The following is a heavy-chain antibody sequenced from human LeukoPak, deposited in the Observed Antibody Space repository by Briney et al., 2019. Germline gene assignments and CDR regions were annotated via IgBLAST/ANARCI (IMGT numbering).Heavy chain of an antibody. J-gene: IGHJ4*02. V-gene: IGHV1-18*04. CDR1: GYTFTSYG. D-gene: IGHD6-13*01. CDR2: ISAYNGNT. Sequence: ASVKVSCKASGYTFTSYGISWVRQAPGQGLEWMGWISAYNGNTNYAQKLQGRVTMTTDTSTGTAYMELRSLRFDDTAVYYCAREMGYSSSWYPAYWGQGTLVTVSS. CDR3: AREMGYSSSWYPAY.